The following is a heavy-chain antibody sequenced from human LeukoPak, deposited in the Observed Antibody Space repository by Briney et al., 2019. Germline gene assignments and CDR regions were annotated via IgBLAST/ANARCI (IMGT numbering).Heavy chain of an antibody. J-gene: IGHJ4*02. CDR2: IYYSGST. D-gene: IGHD6-13*01. V-gene: IGHV4-59*01. CDR3: ARGYSSSWNYFDY. CDR1: GGSISSYY. Sequence: PSETLSLTCTVSGGSISSYYWSWIRQPPGKGLEWIGYIYYSGSTNYNPSLKSRVTISVDTSKNQFSLKLSSVTAADTAVCYCARGYSSSWNYFDYWGQGTLVTVSS.